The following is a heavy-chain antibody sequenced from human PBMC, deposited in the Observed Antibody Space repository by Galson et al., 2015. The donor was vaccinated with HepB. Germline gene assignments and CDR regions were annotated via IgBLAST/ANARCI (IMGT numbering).Heavy chain of an antibody. V-gene: IGHV3-33*06. J-gene: IGHJ4*02. CDR2: TWYDGTDK. CDR3: VKDRGMGSAWHVLEH. D-gene: IGHD3-10*02. Sequence: SLRLSCAASGFNFGSYGMHWVRQAPGKGLEWVAVTWYDGTDKKYAESEKGRFTISRDNSKNTLYLQMNSVRVEDTAVYYCVKDRGMGSAWHVLEHWGQGALVTVSS. CDR1: GFNFGSYG.